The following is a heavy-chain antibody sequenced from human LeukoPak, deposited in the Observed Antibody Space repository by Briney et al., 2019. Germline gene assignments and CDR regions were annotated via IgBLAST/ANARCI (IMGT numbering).Heavy chain of an antibody. CDR2: IYYSGST. J-gene: IGHJ4*02. D-gene: IGHD3-10*01. V-gene: IGHV4-39*07. Sequence: SETLSLTCTVSGGSISSSSYYWGWIRQPPGKGLEWIGSIYYSGSTYYNPSLKSRVTISVDTSKNQFSLKLSSVTAADTAVYYCGSTVREGEDQWGQGTLVTVSS. CDR3: GSTVREGEDQ. CDR1: GGSISSSSYY.